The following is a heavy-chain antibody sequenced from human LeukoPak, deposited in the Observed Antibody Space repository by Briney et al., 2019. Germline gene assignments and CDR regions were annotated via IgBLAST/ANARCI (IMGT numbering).Heavy chain of an antibody. CDR2: IRSKANSYAT. D-gene: IGHD1-26*01. V-gene: IGHV3-73*01. CDR3: ARDNSVGDTAWWFDP. Sequence: GGSLRLSCAASGFTFSGSAMHWVRQASGKGLEWVGRIRSKANSYATAYAASVKGRFTISRDDSKNTAYLQMNSLRSEDTAVYYCARDNSVGDTAWWFDPWGQGTLVTVSS. CDR1: GFTFSGSA. J-gene: IGHJ5*02.